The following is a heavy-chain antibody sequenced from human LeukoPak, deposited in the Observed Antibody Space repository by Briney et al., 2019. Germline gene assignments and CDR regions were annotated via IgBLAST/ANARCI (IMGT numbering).Heavy chain of an antibody. CDR1: GGSISSYY. Sequence: PSETLSLTCTVSGGSISSYYWSWIRQPPGKGLEWIGYIYYSGSTNYNPSLKSRVTISVDTSKNQFSLKLSSVTAADTAVYYCARSETVWFGELYFDYWGQGTLVTVSS. V-gene: IGHV4-59*01. D-gene: IGHD3-10*01. CDR2: IYYSGST. CDR3: ARSETVWFGELYFDY. J-gene: IGHJ4*02.